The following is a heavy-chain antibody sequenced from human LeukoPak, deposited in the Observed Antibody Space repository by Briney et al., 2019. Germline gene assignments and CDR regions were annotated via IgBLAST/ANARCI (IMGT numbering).Heavy chain of an antibody. CDR3: ARMKFYDSTGYSPGHYMDV. J-gene: IGHJ6*03. CDR2: LYPCVST. CDR1: GGPIYSYY. V-gene: IGHV4-4*07. Sequence: SETLSLTCTVSGGPIYSYYWSWIRQSAEQGLEWIGRLYPCVSTDYNPSLKSRVTMSVDTSKNQFALKLSAVTAADTAVYYCARMKFYDSTGYSPGHYMDVWGKGTTVIVSS. D-gene: IGHD3-22*01.